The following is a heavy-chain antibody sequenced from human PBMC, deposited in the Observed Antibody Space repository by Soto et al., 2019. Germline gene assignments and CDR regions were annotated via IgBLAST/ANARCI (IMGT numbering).Heavy chain of an antibody. Sequence: VQLQQWGAGPLTPLETLSLTCGVSGGSFSGYYWAWIRQSPGKGLEWIGEINDRGSINYNPSLKSRVSISVDTSKNHYSLNLRSVTAADTAVYYCARESHDILTGPPWVWYFDLLGRGTLV. CDR1: GGSFSGYY. CDR2: INDRGSI. J-gene: IGHJ2*01. CDR3: ARESHDILTGPPWVWYFDL. D-gene: IGHD3-9*01. V-gene: IGHV4-34*01.